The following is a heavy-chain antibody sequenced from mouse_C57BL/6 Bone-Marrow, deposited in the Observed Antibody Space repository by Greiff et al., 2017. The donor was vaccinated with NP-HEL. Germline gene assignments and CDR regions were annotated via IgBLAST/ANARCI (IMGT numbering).Heavy chain of an antibody. CDR1: GYAFTNYL. CDR2: INPGSGGT. D-gene: IGHD2-5*01. CDR3: ARKGAYYSNYRNY. J-gene: IGHJ2*01. V-gene: IGHV1-54*01. Sequence: QVHVKQSGAELVRPGTSVKVSCKASGYAFTNYLIEWVKQRPGQGLEWIGVINPGSGGTNYNEKFKGKATLTADKSSSTAYMQLSSLTSEDSAVYFCARKGAYYSNYRNYWGQGTTLTVSS.